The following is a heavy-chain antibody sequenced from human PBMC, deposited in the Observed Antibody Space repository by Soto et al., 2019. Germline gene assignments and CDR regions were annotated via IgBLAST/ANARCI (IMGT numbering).Heavy chain of an antibody. CDR1: GFPFTRYS. Sequence: EVQLVESGGGVVKPGGSLRLSCAASGFPFTRYSMNWVRRAPGKGLEWVSSISSTTNYIYYGDSMKGRFTISRDNAKNSLYLEMNSLRAEDTAVYYCAREAEDLTSNFDYWGQGTLVTVSS. V-gene: IGHV3-21*06. CDR3: AREAEDLTSNFDY. CDR2: ISSTTNYI. J-gene: IGHJ4*02.